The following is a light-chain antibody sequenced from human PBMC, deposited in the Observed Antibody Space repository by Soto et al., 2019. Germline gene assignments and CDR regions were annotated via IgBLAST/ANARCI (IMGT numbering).Light chain of an antibody. J-gene: IGLJ3*02. V-gene: IGLV2-8*01. CDR2: EVS. CDR3: TSYAGDTSLGV. Sequence: LTQPPSASGSPGQSVTISCTGTSSDVGGYNYVSWYQQHPGKAPKLMIYEVSKRPSGVPDRFSGSKSGNTASLTVSGLQAEDEADYYCTSYAGDTSLGVLGGGTQLTVL. CDR1: SSDVGGYNY.